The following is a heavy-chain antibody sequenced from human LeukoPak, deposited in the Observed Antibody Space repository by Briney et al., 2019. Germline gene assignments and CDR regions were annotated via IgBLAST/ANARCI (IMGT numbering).Heavy chain of an antibody. V-gene: IGHV3-21*01. CDR1: GFTFSSYT. J-gene: IGHJ4*02. CDR2: ISSSKNYI. D-gene: IGHD3-10*01. Sequence: GGSLRLSCAASGFTFSSYTMSWVRQAPGKGLEWVSSISSSKNYIYYADSVKGRFTISRDNANNSLYLEMNSLRAEDTAVFYRARTYGTGTFSDYWGQGTLVTVSS. CDR3: ARTYGTGTFSDY.